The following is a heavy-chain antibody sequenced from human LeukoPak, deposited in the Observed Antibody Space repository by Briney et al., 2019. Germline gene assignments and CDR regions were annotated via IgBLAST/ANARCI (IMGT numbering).Heavy chain of an antibody. CDR2: IIPIFGTA. V-gene: IGHV1-69*01. J-gene: IGHJ4*02. CDR1: GGTFSSYA. Sequence: GSSVKVSCKASGGTFSSYAISWVRQAPGQGLEWMGGIIPIFGTANYAQKFQGRVTITADESTSTAYMELSSLRSEDTAVYYCVRSQYCSSTSCPVGYWGQGTLVTVSS. CDR3: VRSQYCSSTSCPVGY. D-gene: IGHD2-2*01.